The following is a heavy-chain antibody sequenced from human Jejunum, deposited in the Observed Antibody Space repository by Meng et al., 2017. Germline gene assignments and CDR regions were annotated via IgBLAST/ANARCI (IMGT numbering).Heavy chain of an antibody. J-gene: IGHJ4*02. CDR2: IDTSGTT. Sequence: LRLSCVVSAAFIRSGSSHWNWIRQPAGKGLEWIGRIDTSGTTYFNPSLKSRVTVSFDTSKKQLSLRLSSVTAADTAVYYCAATTGYNSGNQEDFVYWGQGTLVTVSS. CDR1: AAFIRSGSSH. V-gene: IGHV4-61*02. CDR3: AATTGYNSGNQEDFVY. D-gene: IGHD3-9*01.